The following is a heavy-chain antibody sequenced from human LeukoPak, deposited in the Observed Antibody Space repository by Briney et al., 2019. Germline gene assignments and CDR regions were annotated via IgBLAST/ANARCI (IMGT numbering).Heavy chain of an antibody. V-gene: IGHV3-23*01. CDR3: AKDGPGRGVAYDAFDI. Sequence: GGSLRLSCAASGFTVSSNYMSWVRQAPGKGLEWVSAISGSGGSTYYADSVKGRFTISRDNSKNTLYLQMNSLRAEDTAVYYCAKDGPGRGVAYDAFDIWGQGTMVTVSS. J-gene: IGHJ3*02. D-gene: IGHD3-10*01. CDR1: GFTVSSNY. CDR2: ISGSGGST.